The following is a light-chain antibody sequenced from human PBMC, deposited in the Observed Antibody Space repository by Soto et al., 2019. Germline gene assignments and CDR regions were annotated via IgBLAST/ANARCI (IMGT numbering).Light chain of an antibody. CDR1: RSNIGSNT. J-gene: IGLJ3*02. V-gene: IGLV1-44*01. CDR3: AAWDDSLNGVL. CDR2: SND. Sequence: QSVLTQPPSASGTPGQRVSISCSGSRSNIGSNTVNWYQHLPGTAPRLLIYSNDQGPSGVPDRFSASKSGASASLAIIGLQSEDEADYYCAAWDDSLNGVLFGGGTKLTVL.